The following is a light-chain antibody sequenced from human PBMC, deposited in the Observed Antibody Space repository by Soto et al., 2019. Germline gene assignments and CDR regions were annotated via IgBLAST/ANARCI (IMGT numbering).Light chain of an antibody. V-gene: IGKV1-5*01. J-gene: IGKJ1*01. CDR1: QGISTN. Sequence: ILMTQSPSSLSVSVGYRVTITCPAIQGISTNLAWYQQKPGKAPKLLIYDASSLESGVPSRFSGSGSGTEFTLTISSLQPDDFATYYCQQYNSYPWTFGQGTKVDIK. CDR3: QQYNSYPWT. CDR2: DAS.